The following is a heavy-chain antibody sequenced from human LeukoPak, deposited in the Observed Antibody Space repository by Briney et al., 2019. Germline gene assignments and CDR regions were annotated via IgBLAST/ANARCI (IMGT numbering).Heavy chain of an antibody. J-gene: IGHJ6*02. Sequence: ASVKVSCKASGYSFTTHGISWVRQAPGQGLEWMGWISSYSTYTTYAQKLQGRVTMTTDTSTSTAYMELRSLRSDDTAVYYCARGFSYYYGMDVWGQGTTVTVSS. CDR2: ISSYSTYT. CDR3: ARGFSYYYGMDV. V-gene: IGHV1-18*01. CDR1: GYSFTTHG.